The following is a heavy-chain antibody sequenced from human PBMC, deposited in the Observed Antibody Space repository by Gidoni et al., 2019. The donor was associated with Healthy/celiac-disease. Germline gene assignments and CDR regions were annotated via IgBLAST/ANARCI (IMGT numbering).Heavy chain of an antibody. J-gene: IGHJ6*03. CDR3: ARSEDYYYYYMDV. CDR1: GFPFRSYA. V-gene: IGHV3-30-3*01. CDR2: ISYDGSNK. Sequence: QVQLVESGGGVVHPGSSLRPSCAASGFPFRSYAMHWVRQAPGKGLEWVAVISYDGSNKYYADSVKGRFTISRDNSKNTLYLQMNSLRAEDTAVYYCARSEDYYYYYMDVWGKGTTVTVSS.